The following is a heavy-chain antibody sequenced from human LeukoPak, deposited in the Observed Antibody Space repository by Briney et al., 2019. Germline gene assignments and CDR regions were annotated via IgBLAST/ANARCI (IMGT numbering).Heavy chain of an antibody. Sequence: GESLKIYWKGSGYSFTSYWIVWVRQMPGKGLEWMGSIYPGDSDTRNSPSLQGQVTMSADKSLSTAYLQWSSLRASDTAIYSCARHEGVTGQFHHWGQGTLVIVSS. CDR2: IYPGDSDT. D-gene: IGHD2-8*02. V-gene: IGHV5-51*01. CDR1: GYSFTSYW. J-gene: IGHJ5*02. CDR3: ARHEGVTGQFHH.